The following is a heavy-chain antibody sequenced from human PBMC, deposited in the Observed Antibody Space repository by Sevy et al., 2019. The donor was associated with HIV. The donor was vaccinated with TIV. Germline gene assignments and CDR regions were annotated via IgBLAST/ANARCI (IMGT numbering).Heavy chain of an antibody. J-gene: IGHJ4*02. CDR3: ARDGGCSSTSCLLYFDC. CDR2: INQEGKEK. V-gene: IGHV3-7*03. Sequence: GGSLRLSCVASEFSFKSYWMSWVRQAPGKGLEWVANINQEGKEKHYVGSVKGRFTISRDNGKNSMYLQMNSLRVEDTAVYYCARDGGCSSTSCLLYFDCWGQGSLVTVSS. CDR1: EFSFKSYW. D-gene: IGHD2-2*01.